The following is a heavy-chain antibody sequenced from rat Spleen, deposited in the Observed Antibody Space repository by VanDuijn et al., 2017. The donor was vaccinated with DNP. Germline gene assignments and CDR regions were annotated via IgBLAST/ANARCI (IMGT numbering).Heavy chain of an antibody. Sequence: EVQLVESGGGLVQPGRSLKLSCTASGFTFSDHNMAWVRQAPKKGLEWVATINYDGSNTYYRDSVKGRFIISRNNARSTLYLQMDSLRSDDTATYYCAGRPPPTRGPFDYWGQGIMVTVSS. CDR3: AGRPPPTRGPFDY. CDR2: INYDGSNT. D-gene: IGHD1-4*01. CDR1: GFTFSDHN. J-gene: IGHJ2*01. V-gene: IGHV5-7*01.